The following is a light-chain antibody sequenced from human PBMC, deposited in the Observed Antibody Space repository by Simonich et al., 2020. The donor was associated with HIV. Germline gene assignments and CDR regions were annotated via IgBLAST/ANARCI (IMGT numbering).Light chain of an antibody. CDR1: QSISSW. V-gene: IGKV1-39*01. Sequence: DIQMTQSPSTLSASVGDRVTFPCRASQSISSWLAWYQQKPGKAPNLLIYTASTLQSGVPSRFSGDGSGTDFTLTITSLQPEDFATYYCQQSYVTLLTFGGGTKVEIK. J-gene: IGKJ4*01. CDR2: TAS. CDR3: QQSYVTLLT.